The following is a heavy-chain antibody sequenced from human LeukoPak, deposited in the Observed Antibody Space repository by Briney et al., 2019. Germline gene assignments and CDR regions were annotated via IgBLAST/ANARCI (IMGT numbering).Heavy chain of an antibody. Sequence: SETLSLTCTVSGGSISSYYWSWIRQPPGKGLEWIGYIYYSGSTNYNPSLKSRVTISVDTSKNQFSLKLSSVTAADTAVYYCARRMGGYSYGFSYYYYGMDVWGQGTTVTVSS. CDR3: ARRMGGYSYGFSYYYYGMDV. J-gene: IGHJ6*02. D-gene: IGHD5-18*01. CDR1: GGSISSYY. V-gene: IGHV4-59*08. CDR2: IYYSGST.